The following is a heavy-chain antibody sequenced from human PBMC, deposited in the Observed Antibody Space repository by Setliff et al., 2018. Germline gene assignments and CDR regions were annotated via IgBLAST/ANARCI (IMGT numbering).Heavy chain of an antibody. CDR3: ARSRNVASRLLDS. CDR1: GGTFTYYY. V-gene: IGHV4-34*08. D-gene: IGHD6-6*01. J-gene: IGHJ4*02. Sequence: SETLSLTCAASGGTFTYYYWTWIRQSPAKGLEWIGEITHTGTTGSTKYNPSLKSRVTMSIDTSKNQFSLMVTSVTAADTAVYYCARSRNVASRLLDSWGQGTQVTVSS. CDR2: ITHTGTTGST.